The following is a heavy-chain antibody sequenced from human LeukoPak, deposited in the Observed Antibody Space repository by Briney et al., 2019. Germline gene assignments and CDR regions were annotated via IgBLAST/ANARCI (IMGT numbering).Heavy chain of an antibody. CDR1: GGSISDFY. D-gene: IGHD6-19*01. V-gene: IGHV4-4*07. Sequence: PSETLSLTCTVSGGSISDFYWSWIRQPAGKGLEYIGRVSATGSTSFNPSLQSRVTMSVDTSKSQFSLKLSSVTAAGTAVYYCAQVTVGGHFDFWGQGILVTVSS. CDR3: AQVTVGGHFDF. J-gene: IGHJ4*02. CDR2: VSATGST.